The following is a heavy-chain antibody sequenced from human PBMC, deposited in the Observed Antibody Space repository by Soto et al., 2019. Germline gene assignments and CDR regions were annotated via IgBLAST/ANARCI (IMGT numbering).Heavy chain of an antibody. J-gene: IGHJ4*02. CDR3: ARDRSIAAAGTVDY. Sequence: GGSLRLSCAASGFTFSSYAMHWVRQAPGKGLEWVAVISYDGSNKYYADSVKGRFTISRDNSKNTLYLQMNSLRAEDTAVYYCARDRSIAAAGTVDYWGQGTLVTAPQ. CDR1: GFTFSSYA. D-gene: IGHD6-13*01. CDR2: ISYDGSNK. V-gene: IGHV3-30-3*01.